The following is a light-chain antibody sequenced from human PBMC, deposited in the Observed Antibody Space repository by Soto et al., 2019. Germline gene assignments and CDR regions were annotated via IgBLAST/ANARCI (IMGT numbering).Light chain of an antibody. J-gene: IGKJ5*01. CDR2: GAS. CDR1: QSVSSGY. Sequence: EIVLTQSPGTLSLSPGERATLSCRASQSVSSGYLAWYQQKPGQAPRLLIYGASTRATGIPDRFSGSGSGTDFTLTISRLEPEDFAVYYCQQYSSSPSITFGQGPRLEIK. CDR3: QQYSSSPSIT. V-gene: IGKV3-20*01.